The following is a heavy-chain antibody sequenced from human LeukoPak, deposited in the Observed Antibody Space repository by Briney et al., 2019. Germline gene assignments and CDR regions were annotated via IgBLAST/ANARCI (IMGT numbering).Heavy chain of an antibody. CDR3: ARDLEDIVVVVAATGFDP. J-gene: IGHJ5*02. V-gene: IGHV1-2*02. Sequence: ASVKVSCKASGYTFTSYYMHWVRQAPGQGLEWMGWINPNSGGTNYAQKFQGRVTMTRDTSISTAYMELSRLRSDDTAVYYCARDLEDIVVVVAATGFDPWGQGTLVTVSS. CDR2: INPNSGGT. CDR1: GYTFTSYY. D-gene: IGHD2-15*01.